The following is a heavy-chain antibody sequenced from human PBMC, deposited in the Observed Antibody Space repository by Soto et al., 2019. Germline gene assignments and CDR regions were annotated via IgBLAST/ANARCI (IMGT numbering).Heavy chain of an antibody. CDR3: ARLRAPGFDP. CDR2: ISSSGSTI. V-gene: IGHV3-48*03. J-gene: IGHJ5*02. Sequence: GGSLRLSCAASGFTFSSYEMNWVRQAPGKGLEWVSYISSSGSTIYYADSVKGRFTISRDNAKNSLYLQMNSLRAEDTAVYYCARLRAPGFDPWGQGTLVTVSS. CDR1: GFTFSSYE. D-gene: IGHD3-10*01.